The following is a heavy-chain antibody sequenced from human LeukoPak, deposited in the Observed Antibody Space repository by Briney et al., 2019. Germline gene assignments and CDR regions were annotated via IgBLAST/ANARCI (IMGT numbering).Heavy chain of an antibody. CDR2: IYSGGST. CDR1: GFTVSSNY. Sequence: PGGSLRLSCAASGFTVSSNYMSWVRQAPGKGLEWVSVIYSGGSTYYADSVKGRFSISRDNSKNTLYLQMNSLRAEDTAVYYCASLTMDYYDSSGYSFDYWGQGTLVTVSS. CDR3: ASLTMDYYDSSGYSFDY. V-gene: IGHV3-53*01. J-gene: IGHJ4*02. D-gene: IGHD3-22*01.